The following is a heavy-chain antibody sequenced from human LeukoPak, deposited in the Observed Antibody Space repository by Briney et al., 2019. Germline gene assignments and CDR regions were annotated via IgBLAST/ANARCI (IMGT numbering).Heavy chain of an antibody. J-gene: IGHJ4*02. D-gene: IGHD5-18*01. CDR3: ARVKGAYRYGSDY. V-gene: IGHV3-7*01. CDR1: GFIFSDYW. CDR2: IKLDGSEK. Sequence: GGSLRLSCAASGFIFSDYWMNWVRQAPGKGLEWVANIKLDGSEKYYVDSVKGRFTISRDNAKNSLYLQMNSLRAEDTAAYYCARVKGAYRYGSDYWGQGTLVTVSS.